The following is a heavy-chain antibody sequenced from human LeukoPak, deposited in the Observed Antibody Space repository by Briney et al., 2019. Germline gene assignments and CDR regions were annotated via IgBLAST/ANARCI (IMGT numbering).Heavy chain of an antibody. J-gene: IGHJ5*02. D-gene: IGHD6-13*01. CDR2: IYYSGST. V-gene: IGHV4-59*01. CDR1: GGSFSGYY. CDR3: ARSIAAAGTLFDP. Sequence: PSETLSLTCAVYGGSFSGYYWSWIRQPPGKGLEWIGYIYYSGSTNYNPSLKSRVTISVDTSKNQFSLKLSSVTAADTAVYYCARSIAAAGTLFDPWGQGTLVTVSS.